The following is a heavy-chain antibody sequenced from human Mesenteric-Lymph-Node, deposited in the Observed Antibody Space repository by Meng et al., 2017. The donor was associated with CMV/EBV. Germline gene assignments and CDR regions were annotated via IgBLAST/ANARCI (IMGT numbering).Heavy chain of an antibody. CDR3: ARKSSITMVRGYRDWFDP. D-gene: IGHD3-10*01. J-gene: IGHJ5*02. Sequence: GESLKISCAASGFTFSRYWMSWVRQAPGKGLEWVANIKQDGSEKYYVDSVKGRFTMSRDNAKNSVYLQMNSLRAEDTAVYYCARKSSITMVRGYRDWFDPWGQGTLVTVSS. CDR2: IKQDGSEK. V-gene: IGHV3-7*01. CDR1: GFTFSRYW.